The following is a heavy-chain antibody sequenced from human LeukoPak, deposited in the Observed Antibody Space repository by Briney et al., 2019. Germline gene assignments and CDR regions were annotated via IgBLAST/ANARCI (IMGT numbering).Heavy chain of an antibody. V-gene: IGHV3-74*01. J-gene: IGHJ6*03. CDR2: INSDGSST. CDR1: GFTFSSYW. CDR3: ARAGGLGIQNYYYYMDV. D-gene: IGHD7-27*01. Sequence: GGSLRLSCAASGFTFSSYWMHWVRQAPGKGLVWVSRINSDGSSTSYADSVKGRFTISRDNAKNPLYLQMNSLRAEDTAVYYCARAGGLGIQNYYYYMDVWGKGTTVTVSS.